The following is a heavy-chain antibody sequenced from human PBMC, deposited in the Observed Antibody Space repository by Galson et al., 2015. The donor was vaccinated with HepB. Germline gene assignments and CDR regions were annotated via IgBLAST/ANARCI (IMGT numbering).Heavy chain of an antibody. D-gene: IGHD5-24*01. V-gene: IGHV3-9*01. CDR2: ISWNSGSI. Sequence: SLRLSCAASGFTFDDCAMQWIRQAPGKGLEWVSGISWNSGSIGYADPVKGRFTISRDNAKNSLYLHMTNLRPEDTAFYYCTKGGYKYDSDSYFYFHMWGQGTLVIVSS. CDR3: TKGGYKYDSDSYFYFHM. J-gene: IGHJ4*02. CDR1: GFTFDDCA.